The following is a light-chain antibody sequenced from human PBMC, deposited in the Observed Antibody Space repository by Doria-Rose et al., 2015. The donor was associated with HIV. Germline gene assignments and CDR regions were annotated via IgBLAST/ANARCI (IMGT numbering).Light chain of an antibody. CDR2: KAS. J-gene: IGKJ2*01. CDR1: RRISSW. V-gene: IGKV1-5*03. CDR3: QHYDTYPYT. Sequence: MTQSPSTLSASVGDRVAITCRASRRISSWLAWYQQKPGKAPKLLIYKASILESGVPSRFSGRGSGTEFTLTISSLQPDGFATYYCQHYDTYPYTFGQGTRLQI.